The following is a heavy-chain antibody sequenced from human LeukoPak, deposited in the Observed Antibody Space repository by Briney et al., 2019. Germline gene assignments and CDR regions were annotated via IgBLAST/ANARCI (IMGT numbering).Heavy chain of an antibody. V-gene: IGHV3-48*03. CDR1: GFTFSSYE. CDR3: ATLRPRQQLVVDH. CDR2: ISSSGSTK. J-gene: IGHJ4*02. D-gene: IGHD6-13*01. Sequence: GSLRLSCAASGFTFSSYEMHWVRQAPGKGPERVSYISSSGSTKYYADSVKGRFTISRDNALNSLYLQMSSLRAEDTAVYYCATLRPRQQLVVDHWGQGTLVTVSS.